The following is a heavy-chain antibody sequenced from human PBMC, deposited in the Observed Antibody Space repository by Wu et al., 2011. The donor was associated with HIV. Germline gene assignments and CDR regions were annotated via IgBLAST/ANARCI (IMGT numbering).Heavy chain of an antibody. CDR2: IIPIFGAA. J-gene: IGHJ6*03. V-gene: IGHV1-69*05. CDR1: GGTFSYYA. Sequence: QVQLVQSGAEVKKPGSSVKVSCKASGGTFSYYAISWVRQAPGQGLEWMGGIIPIFGAANYAQKFQGRVTITSDESTNTAYLELSSLRSEDTAVYYCARAPYYYYYMDVWGKGTTVTVSS. CDR3: ARAPYYYYYMDV.